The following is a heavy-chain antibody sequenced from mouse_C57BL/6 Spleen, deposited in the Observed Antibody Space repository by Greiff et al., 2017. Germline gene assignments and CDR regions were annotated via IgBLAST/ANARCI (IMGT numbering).Heavy chain of an antibody. D-gene: IGHD2-2*01. J-gene: IGHJ2*01. CDR2: LSDGGSYT. V-gene: IGHV5-4*01. CDR1: GFTFSSYA. CDR3: ARAGGDYGYDGDY. Sequence: EVHLVESGGGLVKPGGSLKLSCAASGFTFSSYAMSWVRQTPEKRLEWVATLSDGGSYTYYPDNVKGRFTISRDNAKNNLYLQMSHLKSEDTAMYYCARAGGDYGYDGDYWGQGTTLTVSS.